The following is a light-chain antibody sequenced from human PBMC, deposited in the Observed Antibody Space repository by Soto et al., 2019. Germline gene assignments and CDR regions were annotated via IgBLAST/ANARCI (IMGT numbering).Light chain of an antibody. CDR3: SSYTSRNTRV. CDR2: EVI. Sequence: QSALTQPASVSGSPGQSITISCTGTSSDVGGYNFVSWYQQVPGKAPKLMIYEVINRPSGVSNRFSGSKSGNTASLTISGLQADDEADYYCSSYTSRNTRVFGGGTKLTVL. V-gene: IGLV2-14*01. J-gene: IGLJ3*02. CDR1: SSDVGGYNF.